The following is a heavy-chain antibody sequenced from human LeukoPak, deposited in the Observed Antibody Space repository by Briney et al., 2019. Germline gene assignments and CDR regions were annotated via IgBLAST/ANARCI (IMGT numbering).Heavy chain of an antibody. Sequence: GGSLRLSCATSGFTFDEHAMHWVRKVPGRGLEWVSLISGDGANEYYADSVKGRFTISRDNSRNSLFLQMNSLRTEDTALYFCAKRSGAPNNFDYWGQGFWSPSPQ. V-gene: IGHV3-43*02. CDR2: ISGDGANE. CDR1: GFTFDEHA. D-gene: IGHD1-1*01. J-gene: IGHJ4*02. CDR3: AKRSGAPNNFDY.